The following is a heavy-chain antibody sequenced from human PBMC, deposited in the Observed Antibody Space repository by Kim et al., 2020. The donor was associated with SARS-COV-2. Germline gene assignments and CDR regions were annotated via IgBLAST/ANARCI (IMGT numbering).Heavy chain of an antibody. CDR1: GDSVSSNSAA. CDR2: TYYRSKWYN. D-gene: IGHD6-13*01. J-gene: IGHJ4*02. Sequence: SQTLSLTCAISGDSVSSNSAAWNWIRQSPSRGLEWLGRTYYRSKWYNDYAVSVKSRITINPDTSKNQFSLQLNSVTPEDTAVYYCARGRPYSSSWYGFEFDYWGQGTLVTVSS. V-gene: IGHV6-1*01. CDR3: ARGRPYSSSWYGFEFDY.